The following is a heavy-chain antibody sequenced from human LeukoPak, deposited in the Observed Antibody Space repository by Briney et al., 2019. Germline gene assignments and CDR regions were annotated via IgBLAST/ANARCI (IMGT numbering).Heavy chain of an antibody. CDR2: ISLRVGGT. V-gene: IGHV3-23*01. CDR3: ARVRYSSGWRNSMDAFGI. J-gene: IGHJ3*02. Sequence: GGSLRLSCAASGFTFSNLGMNWVRQAPGNGLEWLAGISLRVGGTYYADSVEGRFTISRDDSKEPVSLQMKSERAEDTAVYYCARVRYSSGWRNSMDAFGIWGQGTMVTVSS. CDR1: GFTFSNLG. D-gene: IGHD6-19*01.